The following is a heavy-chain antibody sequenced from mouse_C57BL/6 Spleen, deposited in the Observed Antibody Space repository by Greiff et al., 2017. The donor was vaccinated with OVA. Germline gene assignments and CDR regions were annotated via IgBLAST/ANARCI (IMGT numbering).Heavy chain of an antibody. CDR2: INPNNGGT. V-gene: IGHV1-22*01. D-gene: IGHD2-2*01. J-gene: IGHJ3*01. CDR3: GGYDTWFAY. Sequence: VQLKQSGPELVKPGASVKMSCKASGYTFTDYNMHWVKQSHGKSLEWIGYINPNNGGTSYNQKFKGKATLTVNKSSSTAYMELRSLTSEVSAVYYCGGYDTWFAYWGQGTLVTVSA. CDR1: GYTFTDYN.